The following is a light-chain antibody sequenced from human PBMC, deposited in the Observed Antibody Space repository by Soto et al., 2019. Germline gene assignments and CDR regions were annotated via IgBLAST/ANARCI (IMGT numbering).Light chain of an antibody. CDR1: QGIGVY. V-gene: IGKV1-27*01. J-gene: IGKJ4*01. CDR3: QKYNSAPRT. CDR2: AAS. Sequence: DIQMTQSPSALSASLGDRVSITCRASQGIGVYLAWFQQKPGNVPKLLIYAASTLQSGVPSRFSGSGSGTDFTLTISSLQPEDVATYYCQKYNSAPRTFDGGTKVEIK.